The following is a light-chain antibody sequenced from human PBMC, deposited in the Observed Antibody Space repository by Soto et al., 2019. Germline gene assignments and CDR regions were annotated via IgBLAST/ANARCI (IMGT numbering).Light chain of an antibody. Sequence: EIVLTQSPGTLSLSPGERATLSCRASQSVSSSYLVWYQQKPGQAPRLLIYGASSRATGIPDRFSGSGSGTDFPLTISRLETEDFAVYYCQQYGSSPLYTFGQGTKLEI. J-gene: IGKJ2*01. V-gene: IGKV3-20*01. CDR1: QSVSSSY. CDR2: GAS. CDR3: QQYGSSPLYT.